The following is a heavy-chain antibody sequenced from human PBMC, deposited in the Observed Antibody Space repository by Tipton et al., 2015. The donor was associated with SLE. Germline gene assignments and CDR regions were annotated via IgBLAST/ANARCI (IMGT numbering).Heavy chain of an antibody. CDR2: FSYGEKT. CDR3: ARLQFIFGGMDV. J-gene: IGHJ6*04. D-gene: IGHD3-3*01. CDR1: GDSITSITRTNW. Sequence: TLSLTCTVSGDSITSITRTNWWSWVRQPPGKGLEWIGSFSYGEKTFYNSSLKSRVTISVDTSNNQFSLKLSSVTAADTAVYYCARLQFIFGGMDVWGKGTTVSVSS. V-gene: IGHV4-39*01.